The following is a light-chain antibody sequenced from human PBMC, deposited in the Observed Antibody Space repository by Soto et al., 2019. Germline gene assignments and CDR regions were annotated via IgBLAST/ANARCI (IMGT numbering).Light chain of an antibody. CDR3: QQYDTSPRT. V-gene: IGKV3-20*01. J-gene: IGKJ1*01. CDR2: GAS. Sequence: DIEMTQSPSTLSASVGDRVTITCRASQTLRGRYLAWYQQKPGQAPRLLIYGASTRATGIPDRFSGSGSGTDFTLTISRLEPEDFAVYYCQQYDTSPRTFGQGTKVDNK. CDR1: QTLRGRY.